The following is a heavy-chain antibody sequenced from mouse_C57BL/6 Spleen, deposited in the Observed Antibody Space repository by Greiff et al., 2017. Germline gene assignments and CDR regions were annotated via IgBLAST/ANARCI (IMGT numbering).Heavy chain of an antibody. D-gene: IGHD2-3*01. J-gene: IGHJ2*01. CDR3: ARQGFDGYIDY. Sequence: QVQLQQPGPELVKPGASVKLSCKASGYTFTSYWMHWVKQRPGQGLEWNGNINPSNGGTTYNEKFKSKATLTVNKSSSTAYMQLSSLTSEDSAVYYCARQGFDGYIDYWGQGTTLTVSS. CDR1: GYTFTSYW. CDR2: INPSNGGT. V-gene: IGHV1-53*01.